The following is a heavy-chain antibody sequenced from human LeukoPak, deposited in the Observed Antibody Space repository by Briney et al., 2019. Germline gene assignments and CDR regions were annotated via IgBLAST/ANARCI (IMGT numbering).Heavy chain of an antibody. Sequence: GGSLRLSCAASGFTFSSNAMSWVRQAPGKGLEWVSAISGSGGSTYYADSVKGRFTISRDDSKNSLYLQMNNLRAEDTAVYYCARDAFQGYQFDPWGQGTLVTVSS. CDR3: ARDAFQGYQFDP. CDR2: ISGSGGST. V-gene: IGHV3-23*01. D-gene: IGHD2-2*01. CDR1: GFTFSSNA. J-gene: IGHJ5*02.